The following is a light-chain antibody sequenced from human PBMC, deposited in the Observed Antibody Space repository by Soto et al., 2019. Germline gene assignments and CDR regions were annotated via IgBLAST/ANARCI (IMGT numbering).Light chain of an antibody. CDR3: LQNHNYPRT. CDR1: QDISDD. CDR2: GAS. Sequence: AIQMTQSPSSLSASVGDRVTITCRASQDISDDVGWYQQTPGKAPKLLISGASRLQSGVPSRFSGSGSGAEFTLTITSLRPEDSTTYYCLQNHNYPRTFVQGTKVEI. V-gene: IGKV1-6*01. J-gene: IGKJ1*01.